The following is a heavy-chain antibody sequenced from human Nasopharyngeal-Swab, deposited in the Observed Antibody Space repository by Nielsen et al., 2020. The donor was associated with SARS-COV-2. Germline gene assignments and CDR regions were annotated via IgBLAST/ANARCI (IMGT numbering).Heavy chain of an antibody. V-gene: IGHV3-74*01. CDR1: GFTFSSYW. CDR3: ARSRKLMDV. Sequence: GESLKISCAASGFTFSSYWMHWVRQAPGKGLVWVSRINSDGSSTSYADSVKGRFTISRDNVKNTLYLQMNSLRAEDTAVYYCARSRKLMDVWGQGTTVTVSS. CDR2: INSDGSST. D-gene: IGHD6-13*01. J-gene: IGHJ6*02.